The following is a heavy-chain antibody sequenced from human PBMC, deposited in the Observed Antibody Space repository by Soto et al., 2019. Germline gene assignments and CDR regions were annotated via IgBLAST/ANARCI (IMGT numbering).Heavy chain of an antibody. J-gene: IGHJ3*02. CDR3: AKDATAVNGVWDPFDM. CDR1: GFTFSAYA. D-gene: IGHD2-8*01. Sequence: EVQLLESGGGVVQPGGSLRLSCAASGFTFSAYAMSWVRQAPGKGLQWVSGVGGSDTDKHYADSVRGRFTVSRDNFKNQLYLQMNSLRADDTAVYYCAKDATAVNGVWDPFDMWGQGTEVSVSS. V-gene: IGHV3-23*01. CDR2: VGGSDTDK.